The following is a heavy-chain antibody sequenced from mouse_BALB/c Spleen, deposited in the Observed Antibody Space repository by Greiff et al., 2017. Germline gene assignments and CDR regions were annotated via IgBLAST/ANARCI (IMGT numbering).Heavy chain of an antibody. V-gene: IGHV1-69*02. J-gene: IGHJ2*01. CDR1: GYTFTSYW. CDR2: IDPSDSYT. CDR3: ARREGLRVFDY. Sequence: QVQLQQPGAELVKPGASVKLSCKASGYTFTSYWMHWVKQRPGQGLEWIGEIDPSDSYTNYNQKFKGKATLTVDKSSSTAYMQLSSLTSEDSAVYYCARREGLRVFDYWGQGTTLTVSS. D-gene: IGHD2-2*01.